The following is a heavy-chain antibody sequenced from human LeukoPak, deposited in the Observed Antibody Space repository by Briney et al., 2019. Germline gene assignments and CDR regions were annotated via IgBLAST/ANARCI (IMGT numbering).Heavy chain of an antibody. CDR2: ISSSTSTI. CDR3: ATEMGTTSDF. V-gene: IGHV3-48*02. D-gene: IGHD1-7*01. J-gene: IGHJ4*02. Sequence: GGSLRLSCAASGFTFSSYSMNWVRQAPGKGLEWVSYISSSTSTIYYADSVKGRFTISRDNAKHSLYLQMNSLRDEDTAVYYCATEMGTTSDFWGQGTLVTVSS. CDR1: GFTFSSYS.